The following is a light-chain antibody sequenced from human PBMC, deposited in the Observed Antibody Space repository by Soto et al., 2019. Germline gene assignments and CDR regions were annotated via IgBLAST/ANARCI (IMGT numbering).Light chain of an antibody. Sequence: QSVLTQPPSVSGAPGQKVYIACTGSTSNIGTYGVRWYPDLPGSAPKLLIYGSKNRPSGVPDRFSGSKSETSASMAITGLQSEDEADYYCHAYGSSLDAFVFGTGTKVTVL. CDR2: GSK. CDR3: HAYGSSLDAFV. CDR1: TSNIGTYG. V-gene: IGLV1-40*01. J-gene: IGLJ1*01.